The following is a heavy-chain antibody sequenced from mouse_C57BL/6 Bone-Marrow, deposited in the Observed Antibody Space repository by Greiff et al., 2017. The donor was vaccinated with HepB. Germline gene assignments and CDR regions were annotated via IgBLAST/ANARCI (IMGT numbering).Heavy chain of an antibody. J-gene: IGHJ3*01. Sequence: QVQLQQPGAELVMPGASVKLSCKASGYTFTSYWMHWVKQRPGQGLEWIGEIDPSDSYTNYNQKFKGKSTLTVDKSSSTAYMQLSSLTSEDSAVYNCAREAGAWFAYWGQGTLVTVSA. D-gene: IGHD3-2*02. CDR2: IDPSDSYT. CDR3: AREAGAWFAY. V-gene: IGHV1-69*01. CDR1: GYTFTSYW.